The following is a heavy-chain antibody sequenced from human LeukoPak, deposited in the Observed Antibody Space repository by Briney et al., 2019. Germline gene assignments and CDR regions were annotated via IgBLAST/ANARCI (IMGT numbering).Heavy chain of an antibody. CDR1: GGSFSGYY. J-gene: IGHJ6*02. CDR3: ARGVGATSYYYYGMDV. Sequence: KPSETLSLTCAVYGGSFSGYYWSWIRQPPGKGLEWIGEINHSGSTDYNPSLKSRVTISVDTSKNQFSLKLSSVTAADTAVYYCARGVGATSYYYYGMDVWGQGTTVTVSS. D-gene: IGHD1-26*01. V-gene: IGHV4-34*01. CDR2: INHSGST.